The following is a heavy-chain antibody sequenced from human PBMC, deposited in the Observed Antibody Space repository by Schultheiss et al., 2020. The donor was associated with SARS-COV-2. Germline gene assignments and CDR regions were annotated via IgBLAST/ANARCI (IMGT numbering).Heavy chain of an antibody. CDR1: GGSISSYY. J-gene: IGHJ4*02. CDR2: IYYSGST. D-gene: IGHD5-24*01. CDR3: ARATRVESLFSVRGGSFDF. V-gene: IGHV4-59*12. Sequence: SETLSLTCTVSGGSISSYYWSWIRQPPGKGLEWIGYIYYSGSTNYNPSLKSRVTMSVDTSKNQFSLKLSSVTAADTAVYFCARATRVESLFSVRGGSFDFWGRGALVTVSS.